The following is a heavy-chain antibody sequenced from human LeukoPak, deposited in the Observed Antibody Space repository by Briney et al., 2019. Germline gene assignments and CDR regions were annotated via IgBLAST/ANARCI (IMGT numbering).Heavy chain of an antibody. Sequence: SETLSLTCAVYGESFSDYYWSWIRQPPGKGLEWIGEINHSGSTNYNSSLKSRVTISVDRSRSQFSLNLNSVTAADTAVYYCARGVPRNFMTSSSWYGGQFDYWGQGTLVSVSS. CDR2: INHSGST. V-gene: IGHV4-34*01. D-gene: IGHD6-13*01. CDR3: ARGVPRNFMTSSSWYGGQFDY. CDR1: GESFSDYY. J-gene: IGHJ4*02.